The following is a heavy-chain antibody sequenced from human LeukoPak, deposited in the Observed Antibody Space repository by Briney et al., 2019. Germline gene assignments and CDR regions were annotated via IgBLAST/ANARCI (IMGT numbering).Heavy chain of an antibody. CDR2: IKEDASEK. D-gene: IGHD6-13*01. J-gene: IGHJ4*02. CDR3: ARVRYYSSTYKPFTV. CDR1: GFTFNTYW. V-gene: IGHV3-7*01. Sequence: GGSLRLSCSASGFTFNTYWMSWVRQAPGRGLQWVAIIKEDASEKYYLDSVKGRFTLSRDTAKNSLYLQMNSLRAEETTEYYCARVRYYSSTYKPFTVWGQGTLVTVSS.